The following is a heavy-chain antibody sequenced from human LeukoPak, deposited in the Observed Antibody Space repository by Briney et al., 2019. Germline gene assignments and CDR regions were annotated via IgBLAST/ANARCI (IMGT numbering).Heavy chain of an antibody. CDR3: AKDYGAMVRGVFDY. Sequence: GRSLRLSCAASGFTFSSYGMHWVRQAPGKGLEWVAVISYDGSNKYYADSVKGRFTISRDNSKNTLYLQMNSLRAEDTAVYYCAKDYGAMVRGVFDYWGQGTLVTVSS. CDR1: GFTFSSYG. D-gene: IGHD3-10*01. J-gene: IGHJ4*02. V-gene: IGHV3-30*18. CDR2: ISYDGSNK.